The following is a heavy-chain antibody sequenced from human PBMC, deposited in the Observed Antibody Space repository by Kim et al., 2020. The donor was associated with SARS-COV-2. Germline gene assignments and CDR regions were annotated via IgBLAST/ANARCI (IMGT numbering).Heavy chain of an antibody. J-gene: IGHJ2*01. CDR1: GVSFSGYY. V-gene: IGHV4-34*01. CDR3: ARVVRKAGWGGGTRWY. D-gene: IGHD6-6*01. CDR2: INHSGST. Sequence: SETLSLTCAVYGVSFSGYYWSWIRQPPGKGLEWIGGINHSGSTNYNPSLKSRVTISVDTSKNQFPLKLSSVTAADTAVYYCARVVRKAGWGGGTRWY.